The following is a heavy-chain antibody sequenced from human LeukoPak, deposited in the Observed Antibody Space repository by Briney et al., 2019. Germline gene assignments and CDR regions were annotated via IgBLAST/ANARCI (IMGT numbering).Heavy chain of an antibody. V-gene: IGHV5-10-1*01. CDR2: IDSSDSYT. D-gene: IGHD3-16*01. CDR1: GCSFTSYW. J-gene: IGHJ2*01. CDR3: ARQRTGGDWYFDL. Sequence: EYLKISWKCSGCSFTSYWMRWVRQIPGKGIELMWRIDSSDSYTNYSPSFQGHVTISTDNSITTAYLQWSSLKVSDTAMYFCARQRTGGDWYFDLWGRGTLVTVSS.